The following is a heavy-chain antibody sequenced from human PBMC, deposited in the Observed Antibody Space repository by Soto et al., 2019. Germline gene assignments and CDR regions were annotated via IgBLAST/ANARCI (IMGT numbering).Heavy chain of an antibody. CDR3: ARDSPPVDY. V-gene: IGHV1-3*01. J-gene: IGHJ4*02. CDR2: INPANGDT. Sequence: ASVKVSCKASGYTFISYPIHWVRQAPGQSLECMGWINPANGDTRYSQKLQGRVTMTTDTSTSTAYMELRSLRSDDTAVYYCARDSPPVDYWGQGTLVTVPQ. CDR1: GYTFISYP.